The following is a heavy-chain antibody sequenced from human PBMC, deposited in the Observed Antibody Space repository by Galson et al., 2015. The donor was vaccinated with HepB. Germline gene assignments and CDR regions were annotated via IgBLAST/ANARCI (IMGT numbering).Heavy chain of an antibody. CDR2: IYYSGTT. V-gene: IGHV4-30-4*01. Sequence: TLSLTCTVSGGSISSGDFYWSWIRQPPGKGLEWIGYIYYSGTTYYNPSLKSRVTISVDTSKNQFSLKLSSVTAADTAVYYCARWTTEEGWFDPWGQGTLVTVSS. D-gene: IGHD4-17*01. CDR1: GGSISSGDFY. J-gene: IGHJ5*02. CDR3: ARWTTEEGWFDP.